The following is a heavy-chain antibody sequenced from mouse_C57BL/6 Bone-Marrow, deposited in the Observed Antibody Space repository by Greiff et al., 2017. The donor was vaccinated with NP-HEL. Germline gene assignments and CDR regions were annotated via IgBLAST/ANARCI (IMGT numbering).Heavy chain of an antibody. Sequence: VQLQQSGAELVRPGASVKLSCTASGFNIKDDYMHWVKQRPEQGLEWIGWIDPENGDTEYASKFQGKVTITADTSSNTAYLQLSSLTSEDTAVYYCTKGAWFAYWGQGTLVTVSA. V-gene: IGHV14-4*01. CDR3: TKGAWFAY. CDR2: IDPENGDT. CDR1: GFNIKDDY. J-gene: IGHJ3*01.